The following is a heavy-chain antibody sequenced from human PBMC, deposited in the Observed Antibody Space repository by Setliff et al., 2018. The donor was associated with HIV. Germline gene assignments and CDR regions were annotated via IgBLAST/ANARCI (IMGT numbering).Heavy chain of an antibody. V-gene: IGHV4-59*08. D-gene: IGHD3-22*01. CDR3: ARHGHFYDSSSSDAFDI. CDR1: GGSIGTYY. J-gene: IGHJ3*02. Sequence: TLSLTCNVSGGSIGTYYWSWIRQPPGKGLEWLGYVSYSGSTNFNPSLESRLAMSVDMSKNHFSLKLRSVTAADTAVYYCARHGHFYDSSSSDAFDIWGHGTMVTVSS. CDR2: VSYSGST.